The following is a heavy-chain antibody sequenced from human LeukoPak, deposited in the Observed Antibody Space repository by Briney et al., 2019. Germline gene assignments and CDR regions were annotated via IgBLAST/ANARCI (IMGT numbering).Heavy chain of an antibody. CDR1: GGSIGSSSYY. Sequence: SETLSLTCTVSGGSIGSSSYYWGWIRQPPGKGLEWIGSIYYSGSTYYNPSLKSRVTISVDTSKNQFSLKLSSVTAADTAVYYCARRAYSSGWYKVNWFDPWGQGTLVTVSS. V-gene: IGHV4-39*01. CDR2: IYYSGST. D-gene: IGHD6-19*01. CDR3: ARRAYSSGWYKVNWFDP. J-gene: IGHJ5*02.